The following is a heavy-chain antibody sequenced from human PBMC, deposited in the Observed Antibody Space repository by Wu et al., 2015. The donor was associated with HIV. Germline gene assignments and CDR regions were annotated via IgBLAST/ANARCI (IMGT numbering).Heavy chain of an antibody. CDR2: INPRTDST. J-gene: IGHJ4*02. CDR3: LIHEHWTNGYYFDH. CDR1: GYTFINNF. Sequence: QVQLVQSEAEVKKPGASVKVSCTTFGYTFINNFLHWVRQAPGQGPEWLGVINPRTDSTTYAQSFEARLTIARDTSKNTIYMQLSGLKSDDTAKYYCLIHEHWTNGYYFDHWGQGTLVIVSS. V-gene: IGHV1-46*01. D-gene: IGHD3-3*02.